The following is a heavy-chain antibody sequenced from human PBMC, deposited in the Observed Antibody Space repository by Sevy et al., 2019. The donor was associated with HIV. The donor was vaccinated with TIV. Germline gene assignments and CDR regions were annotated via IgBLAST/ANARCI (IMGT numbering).Heavy chain of an antibody. Sequence: KQSQTLSLTCTVSGGSISSYYWSWIRQPPGKGLEWIGYIYYSGSTNYKPSLKSRVTISVDTSKNQFSLKLSSVTAADTAVYYCARLLWFGEISDSQFDYWGQGTLVTVSS. CDR3: ARLLWFGEISDSQFDY. CDR2: IYYSGST. D-gene: IGHD3-10*01. CDR1: GGSISSYY. J-gene: IGHJ4*02. V-gene: IGHV4-59*01.